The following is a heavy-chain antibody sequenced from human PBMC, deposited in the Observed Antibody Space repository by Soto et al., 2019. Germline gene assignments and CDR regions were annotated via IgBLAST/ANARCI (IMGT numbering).Heavy chain of an antibody. V-gene: IGHV3-48*01. CDR3: ARGALTTVTTC. CDR1: GFTFSSYS. D-gene: IGHD4-17*01. CDR2: ISSSSSTI. Sequence: QAGGSLRLSCAASGFTFSSYSMNWVRQAPGKGLERVSYISSSSSTIYYADSVKGRFTISRDNAKNSLYLQMNSLRAEDTAVYYCARGALTTVTTCWGQGTLVTVSS. J-gene: IGHJ4*02.